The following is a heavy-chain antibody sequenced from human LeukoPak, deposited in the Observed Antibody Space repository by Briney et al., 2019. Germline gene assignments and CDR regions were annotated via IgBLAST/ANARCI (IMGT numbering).Heavy chain of an antibody. V-gene: IGHV3-48*04. Sequence: GGSLRLSCAASGFTFSGYSMNWVRQAPGKGLEWISYISSSGSTIYYADSVKGRFTISRDNAKNSLYLQMNSLRAEDTAVYYCARIYYGDYAHFDYWGQGTLVTVSS. CDR3: ARIYYGDYAHFDY. J-gene: IGHJ4*02. D-gene: IGHD4-17*01. CDR2: ISSSGSTI. CDR1: GFTFSGYS.